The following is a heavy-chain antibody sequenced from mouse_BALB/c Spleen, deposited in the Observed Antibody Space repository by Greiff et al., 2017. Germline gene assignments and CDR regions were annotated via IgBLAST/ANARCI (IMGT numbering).Heavy chain of an antibody. Sequence: QVQLQQSGAELMKPGASVKISCKATGYTFSSYWIEWVKQRPGHGLEWIGEILPGSGSTNYNEKFKGKATFTADTSSNTAYMQLSSLTSEDSAVYYCARIPLITTVVATRYFDVWGAGTTVTVSS. CDR3: ARIPLITTVVATRYFDV. V-gene: IGHV1-9*01. CDR1: GYTFSSYW. J-gene: IGHJ1*01. D-gene: IGHD1-1*01. CDR2: ILPGSGST.